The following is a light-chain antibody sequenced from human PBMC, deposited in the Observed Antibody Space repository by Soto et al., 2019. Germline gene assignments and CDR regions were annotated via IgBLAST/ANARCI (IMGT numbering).Light chain of an antibody. CDR2: AAS. J-gene: IGKJ1*01. V-gene: IGKV1-39*01. CDR3: RQNFNTWT. Sequence: DIQMTQSPSSLSASVGDRVTITCRAGQNIGRSLNWYQQKPGKAPKRLIYAASGLQIGVPPRFSGSGSGTDFTLTIISLQPEDFATYYCRQNFNTWTFGQGTKVEMK. CDR1: QNIGRS.